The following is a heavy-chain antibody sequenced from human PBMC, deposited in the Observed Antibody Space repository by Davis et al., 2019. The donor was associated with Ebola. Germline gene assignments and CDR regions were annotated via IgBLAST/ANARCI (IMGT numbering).Heavy chain of an antibody. D-gene: IGHD3-3*01. CDR3: ARVRFFYYGMDV. J-gene: IGHJ6*02. Sequence: ESLKISCAASGFTFSDYYMSWIRQPPGKGLEWIGEINHSGSTNYNPSLKSRVTISVDTSKNQFSLKLSSVTAADTAVYYCARVRFFYYGMDVWGQGTTVTVSS. CDR2: INHSGST. CDR1: GFTFSDYY. V-gene: IGHV4-34*01.